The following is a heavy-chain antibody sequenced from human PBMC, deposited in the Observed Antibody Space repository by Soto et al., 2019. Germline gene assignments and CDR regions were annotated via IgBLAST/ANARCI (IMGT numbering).Heavy chain of an antibody. CDR3: ARSYYYDSSGYPY. CDR1: GYSFTSFW. J-gene: IGHJ4*02. D-gene: IGHD3-22*01. CDR2: IYPGDSDT. V-gene: IGHV5-51*01. Sequence: GQSLKIYCRGSGYSFTSFWIGCVRQMPGKGLEWMGIIYPGDSDTRYSPSFQGQVIISADKSISTAYLQWSSLKASDTAMYYCARSYYYDSSGYPYWGQGTLVTVSS.